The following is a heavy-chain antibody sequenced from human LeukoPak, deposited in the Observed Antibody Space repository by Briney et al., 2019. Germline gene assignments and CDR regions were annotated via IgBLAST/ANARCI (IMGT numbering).Heavy chain of an antibody. D-gene: IGHD2-2*02. Sequence: ASVKVSCKASGCTFTSYYMHWVRQAPGQGLEWMGIINPSGGSTSYAQKFQGRVTMTRDMSTSTVYMELSSLRSEDTAVYYCARGEGAYCSSTSCYMIDYWGQGTLVTVSS. J-gene: IGHJ4*02. CDR1: GCTFTSYY. CDR3: ARGEGAYCSSTSCYMIDY. CDR2: INPSGGST. V-gene: IGHV1-46*01.